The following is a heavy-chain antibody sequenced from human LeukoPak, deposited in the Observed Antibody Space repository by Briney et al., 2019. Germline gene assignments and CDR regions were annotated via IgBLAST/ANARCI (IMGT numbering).Heavy chain of an antibody. CDR2: ISWNSGSI. Sequence: GRSLRLSCAASGFTFDDYAMHWVRQAPGKGLEWVSGISWNSGSIGYADSVKGRFTISRDNAKNSLYLQMNSLRAEDTALYYCAKLGVRSSWTHNDAFDIWGQGTMVTVSS. CDR3: AKLGVRSSWTHNDAFDI. J-gene: IGHJ3*02. V-gene: IGHV3-9*01. CDR1: GFTFDDYA. D-gene: IGHD6-13*01.